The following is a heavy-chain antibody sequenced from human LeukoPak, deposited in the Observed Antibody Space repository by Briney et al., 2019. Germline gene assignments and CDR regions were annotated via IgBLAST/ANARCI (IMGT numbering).Heavy chain of an antibody. V-gene: IGHV4-39*01. J-gene: IGHJ4*02. CDR1: GGSISSGIYY. Sequence: SETLSLTCAVSGGSISSGIYYWGWIRQPPGKGLEWIGSVFYGGSTYYNPSLKTRVTISVDTSKNQFSLQLSSLTAADTAMYYCAAGFDYWGQGTLVTASS. CDR2: VFYGGST. CDR3: AAGFDY.